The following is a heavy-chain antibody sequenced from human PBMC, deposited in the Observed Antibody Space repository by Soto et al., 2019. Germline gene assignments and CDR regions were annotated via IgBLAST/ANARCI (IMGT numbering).Heavy chain of an antibody. CDR1: GFTFSSYA. D-gene: IGHD3-22*01. CDR2: ISGSGGST. J-gene: IGHJ4*02. V-gene: IGHV3-23*01. CDR3: AKDHVYYDSSGYYRGDYFDY. Sequence: GGSLRLSCAASGFTFSSYAMSWVRQAPGKGLEWVSAISGSGGSTYYADSVKGRFTISRDNSNNTLYLQMNSLRAEDTAVYYCAKDHVYYDSSGYYRGDYFDYWGQGTLVTVSS.